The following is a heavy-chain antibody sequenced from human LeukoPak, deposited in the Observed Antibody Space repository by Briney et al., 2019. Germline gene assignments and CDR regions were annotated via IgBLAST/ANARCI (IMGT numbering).Heavy chain of an antibody. J-gene: IGHJ4*02. CDR3: ARDRPVGF. Sequence: SETLSLTCNVSGYSISSGYYWGWIRQPPGKGLEWIGSIYHSGSTYYNPSLKSRVTISVDTSKNQFSLKLSSVTAADTAVYYCARDRPVGFWGQGNLVTVSS. V-gene: IGHV4-38-2*02. CDR1: GYSISSGYY. CDR2: IYHSGST.